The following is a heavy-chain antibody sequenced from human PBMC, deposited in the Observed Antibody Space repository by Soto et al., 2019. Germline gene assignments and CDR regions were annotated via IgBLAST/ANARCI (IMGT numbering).Heavy chain of an antibody. D-gene: IGHD5-18*01. Sequence: QVQLVQSGAEVKKPGASVKVSCKASGYTFTGYYMHWVRQAPGQGLEWLGWINPNSGNTKYVQQFEGRVIMTRDTSIRTAYMELSRLTSDDTAVYYCARGDVDTAPFDPWGQGTLVTVSS. CDR1: GYTFTGYY. CDR3: ARGDVDTAPFDP. CDR2: INPNSGNT. J-gene: IGHJ5*02. V-gene: IGHV1-2*02.